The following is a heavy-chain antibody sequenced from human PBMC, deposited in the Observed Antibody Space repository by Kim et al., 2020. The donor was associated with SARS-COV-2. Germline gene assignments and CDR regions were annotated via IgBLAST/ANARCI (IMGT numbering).Heavy chain of an antibody. J-gene: IGHJ3*02. CDR3: AKGGWFGELREAFDI. D-gene: IGHD3-10*01. V-gene: IGHV3-30*18. CDR2: ISYDGSNK. CDR1: GFTFSSYG. Sequence: GGSLRLSCAASGFTFSSYGMHWVRQAPGKGLEWVAVISYDGSNKYYADSVKGRFTISRDNSKNTLYLQMNSLRAEDTAVYYCAKGGWFGELREAFDIWG.